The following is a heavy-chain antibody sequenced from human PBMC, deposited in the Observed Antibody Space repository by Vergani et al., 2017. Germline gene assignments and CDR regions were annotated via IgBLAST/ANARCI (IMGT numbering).Heavy chain of an antibody. CDR3: ARGDILTGAGNWFDP. CDR2: IIPILGIA. D-gene: IGHD3-9*01. Sequence: QVQLVQSGAEVKKPGSSVKVSCKASGGTFSSYAISWVRQAPGQGLEWMGRIIPILGIANYAQKFQGRVTITADKSTSTAYMELSSLRSEDTAVDYCARGDILTGAGNWFDPWGQGTLVTVSS. CDR1: GGTFSSYA. V-gene: IGHV1-69*04. J-gene: IGHJ5*02.